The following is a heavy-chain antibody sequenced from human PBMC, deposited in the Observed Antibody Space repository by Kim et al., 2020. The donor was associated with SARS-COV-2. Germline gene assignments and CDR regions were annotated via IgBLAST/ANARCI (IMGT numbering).Heavy chain of an antibody. J-gene: IGHJ4*02. V-gene: IGHV3-33*06. Sequence: EGYGKGRFTISRDNSKNTLDLQMNSLGAEDTAVYYCAKDSSPRYYFDYWGQGTLVTVSS. CDR3: AKDSSPRYYFDY.